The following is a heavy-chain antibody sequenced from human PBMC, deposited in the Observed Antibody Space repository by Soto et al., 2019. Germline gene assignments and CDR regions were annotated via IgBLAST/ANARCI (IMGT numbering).Heavy chain of an antibody. CDR1: GFTFSGSA. J-gene: IGHJ3*02. D-gene: IGHD5-12*01. CDR2: IRSKANSYAT. CDR3: TRHSAARRDYDI. Sequence: GGSLRLSCASSGFTFSGSAMHWVRQASGKGLEWVGRIRSKANSYATAYAASVKGRFTISRDDSKNTAYLQMNSLKTEDTAVYYCTRHSAARRDYDIWGQGTMVTVSS. V-gene: IGHV3-73*01.